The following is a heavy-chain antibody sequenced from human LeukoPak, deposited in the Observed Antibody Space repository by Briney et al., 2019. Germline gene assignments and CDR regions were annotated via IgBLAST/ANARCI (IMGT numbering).Heavy chain of an antibody. D-gene: IGHD3-10*01. J-gene: IGHJ4*02. CDR3: VSSHHGSGTYRPFDY. CDR2: ISNGSSYI. Sequence: GGSLRLSCAGSGFTFSRYSMNWVRQAPGKGLEWVSSISNGSSYIYYADSVQGRFTISRDNGKNSLYLQMNSLRADDTGVYYCVSSHHGSGTYRPFDYWGQGTLVTVSS. V-gene: IGHV3-21*01. CDR1: GFTFSRYS.